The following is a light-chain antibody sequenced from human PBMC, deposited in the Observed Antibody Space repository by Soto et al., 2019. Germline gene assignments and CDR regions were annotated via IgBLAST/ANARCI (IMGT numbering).Light chain of an antibody. CDR3: QQYNNWRT. V-gene: IGKV3-15*01. CDR1: QSVSSN. J-gene: IGKJ1*01. Sequence: EVVLTQSPGTLSLSAGERATLSCRASQSVSSNYLAWYQQKPGQSPRLLIYDASTRAAGIPARFSGSGSGTEFTLTISSLQSEDFAVYYCQQYNNWRTFGQGTKVDIK. CDR2: DAS.